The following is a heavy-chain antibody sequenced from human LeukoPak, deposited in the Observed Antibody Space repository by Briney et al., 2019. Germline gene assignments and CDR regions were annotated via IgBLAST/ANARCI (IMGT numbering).Heavy chain of an antibody. CDR1: GFTFSSYA. V-gene: IGHV3-23*01. CDR3: AKDPKTTVTTSYYFDY. CDR2: ISGSGGST. Sequence: GGSLRLSCAASGFTFSSYAMSWVRQAPGKGLEWVSAISGSGGSTYYADSVKGRFTISRDNSKNTLYLQMNSLRAEDTAVYYCAKDPKTTVTTSYYFDYWGQGTPVTVSS. J-gene: IGHJ4*02. D-gene: IGHD4-17*01.